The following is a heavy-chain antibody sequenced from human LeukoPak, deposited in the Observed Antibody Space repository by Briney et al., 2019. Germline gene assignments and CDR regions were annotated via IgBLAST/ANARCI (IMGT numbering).Heavy chain of an antibody. Sequence: GGSLRLSCPVSGFTLSSTDMHWVRQAPGKGLEWVSSISSSSSYIYYADSVKGRFTISRDNAKNSLYLQMNSLRAEDTAVYYCARVESGGSCYAFDYWGQGTLVTVSS. CDR1: GFTLSSTD. J-gene: IGHJ4*02. CDR3: ARVESGGSCYAFDY. D-gene: IGHD2-15*01. CDR2: ISSSSSYI. V-gene: IGHV3-21*01.